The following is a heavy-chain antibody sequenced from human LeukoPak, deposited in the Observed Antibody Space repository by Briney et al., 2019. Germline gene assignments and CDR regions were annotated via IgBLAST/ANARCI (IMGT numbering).Heavy chain of an antibody. CDR3: ARHTGHVLSN. Sequence: PSETLSLTCAVSGGSVSSDNWWSWVRQPPGKGLKWIGETHHSGATNYDPSLESRVTISVDKAQNHLSLHLNSVTAADTAVYYCARHTGHVLSNWGQGTLVTVSS. CDR2: THHSGAT. V-gene: IGHV4-4*02. CDR1: GGSVSSDNW. D-gene: IGHD5/OR15-5a*01. J-gene: IGHJ4*02.